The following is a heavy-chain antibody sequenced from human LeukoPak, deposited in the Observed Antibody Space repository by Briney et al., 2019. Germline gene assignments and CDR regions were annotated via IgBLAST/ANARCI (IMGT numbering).Heavy chain of an antibody. J-gene: IGHJ4*02. CDR3: ARDLGSPYSGSSGFDY. CDR2: IYTSGST. Sequence: SETLSLTCTVSGGSISSSSYYWSWIRQPAGKGLEWIGRIYTSGSTNYNPSLKSRVTMSVDTSKNQFSLKLSSVTAADTAVYYCARDLGSPYSGSSGFDYWGQGTLVTVSS. CDR1: GGSISSSSYY. V-gene: IGHV4-61*02. D-gene: IGHD1-26*01.